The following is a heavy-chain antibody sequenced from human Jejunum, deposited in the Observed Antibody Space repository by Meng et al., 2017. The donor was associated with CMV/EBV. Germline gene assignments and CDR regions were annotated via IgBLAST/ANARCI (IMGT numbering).Heavy chain of an antibody. CDR1: GYTCTSYG. CDR3: ARDAIAVAGTIGMDV. Sequence: GYTCTSYGISWVRQAPGQGLEWMGWIRAYNGNTNYAQKLQGRVTMTTDTSTSTAYMELRSLRSDDTAVYYCARDAIAVAGTIGMDVWGQGTTVTVSS. V-gene: IGHV1-18*01. CDR2: IRAYNGNT. J-gene: IGHJ6*02. D-gene: IGHD6-19*01.